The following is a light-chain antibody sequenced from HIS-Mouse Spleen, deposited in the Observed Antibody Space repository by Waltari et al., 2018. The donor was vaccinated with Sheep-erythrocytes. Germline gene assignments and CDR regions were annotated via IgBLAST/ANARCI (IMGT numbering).Light chain of an antibody. CDR1: QSLLHRNGYNY. V-gene: IGKV2-28*01. J-gene: IGKJ1*01. CDR3: MQALQTPWT. CDR2: LGS. Sequence: DIVMTQSPLSLPVTPGEPAAISCRSRQSLLHRNGYNYLDWYLQKPGQSPQLLIYLGSNRASGVPDRFSGSGSGTDFTLKISRVEAEDVGVYYCMQALQTPWTFGQGTKVEIK.